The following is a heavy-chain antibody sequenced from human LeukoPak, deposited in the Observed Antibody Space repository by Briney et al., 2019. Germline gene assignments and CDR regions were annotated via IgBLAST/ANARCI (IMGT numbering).Heavy chain of an antibody. CDR3: ARTPGLTSQDRFDY. CDR1: GSRFTIYS. V-gene: IGHV5-51*01. CDR2: IYPGDSDT. Sequence: GESLQISCKGSGSRFTIYSIGWVRPVPGKGLEWMGIIYPGDSDTRYSPSFQGQVTISADKSISTAYLQWSSLKASHTAMYYCARTPGLTSQDRFDYWGQGTLVTVSS. J-gene: IGHJ4*02.